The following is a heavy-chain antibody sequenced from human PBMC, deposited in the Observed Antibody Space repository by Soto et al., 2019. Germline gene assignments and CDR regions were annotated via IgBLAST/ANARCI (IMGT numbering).Heavy chain of an antibody. V-gene: IGHV3-21*01. J-gene: IGHJ3*02. Sequence: EVQLVESGGGLVKPGGSLRLSCAASGFTFSSYSMNWVRQAPGKGLEWVSSISSSSSYIYYADSVKGRFTISRDNAKNSLYLPMNSLRGEDTAVYYCARARFKGSGAFDIWGQGTMVTVSS. CDR3: ARARFKGSGAFDI. CDR1: GFTFSSYS. D-gene: IGHD6-25*01. CDR2: ISSSSSYI.